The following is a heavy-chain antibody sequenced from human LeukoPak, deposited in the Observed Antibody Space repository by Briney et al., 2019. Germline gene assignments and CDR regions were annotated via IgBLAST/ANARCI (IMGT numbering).Heavy chain of an antibody. CDR1: GFTFSSYA. CDR3: ATERSIAARPGVNY. D-gene: IGHD6-6*01. V-gene: IGHV3-21*01. Sequence: GSLRLSCTASGFTFSSYAMSWVRQAPGKGLEWVSSISTSSSYIYYADSVKGRFTISRDNAKNSLSLQMNSLRAEDTAVYYCATERSIAARPGVNYWGQGTLVTVSS. CDR2: ISTSSSYI. J-gene: IGHJ4*02.